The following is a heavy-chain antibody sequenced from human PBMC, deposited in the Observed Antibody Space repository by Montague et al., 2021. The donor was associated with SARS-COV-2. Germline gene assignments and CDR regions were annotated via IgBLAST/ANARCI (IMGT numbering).Heavy chain of an antibody. CDR3: VKTGGSSPGPVLGNAFDI. J-gene: IGHJ3*02. D-gene: IGHD6-6*01. Sequence: SLRLSCAASGFTFSSYAMTWVRQAPGKGLEWVSVIGGNGGGTYYADSVKGRFTISRDNSKNTLYLQMNSLRAEDTTVYYCVKTGGSSPGPVLGNAFDIWGQGTMVTVSS. V-gene: IGHV3-23*01. CDR1: GFTFSSYA. CDR2: IGGNGGGT.